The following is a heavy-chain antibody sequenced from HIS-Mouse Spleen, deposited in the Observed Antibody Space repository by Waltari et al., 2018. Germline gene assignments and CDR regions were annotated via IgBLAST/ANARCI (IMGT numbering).Heavy chain of an antibody. D-gene: IGHD6-13*01. V-gene: IGHV4-39*07. CDR3: AREIPYSSSWYDWYFDL. CDR1: GGSISSSCYY. CDR2: IYYSGST. J-gene: IGHJ2*01. Sequence: QLQLQESGPGLVKPSETLSLTCTVSGGSISSSCYYWARIRQPPGKGLEWIGSIYYSGSTYYNPSLKSRVTISVDTSKNQFSLKLSSVTAADTAVYYCAREIPYSSSWYDWYFDLWGRGTLVTVSS.